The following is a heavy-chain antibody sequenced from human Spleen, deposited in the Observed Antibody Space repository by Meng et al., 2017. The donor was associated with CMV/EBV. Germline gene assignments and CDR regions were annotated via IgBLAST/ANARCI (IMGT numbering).Heavy chain of an antibody. CDR1: GGSVSSGSYY. J-gene: IGHJ4*02. D-gene: IGHD4-23*01. CDR2: IYYSGST. Sequence: SETLSLTCTVSGGSVSSGSYYWSWIRQPPGKGLEWIGYIYYSGSTNYNPSLKSRVTISVDTSKNQFSLKLSSVTAADTAVYYCARGGTRGGNFFDNWGQGTLVTVSS. CDR3: ARGGTRGGNFFDN. V-gene: IGHV4-61*01.